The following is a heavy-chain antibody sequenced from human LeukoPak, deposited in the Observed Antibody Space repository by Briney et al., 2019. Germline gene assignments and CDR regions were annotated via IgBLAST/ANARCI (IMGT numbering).Heavy chain of an antibody. Sequence: PSETLSLTCTVSGGSISSSNYYWGWIRQPPGKGLEWIGSIYYSGSTYYNPSLKSRVTISVDTSKNQFSLKLSSVTAADTAVYYCARVSRGWPYYYGMDVWGQGTTVTVSS. CDR2: IYYSGST. V-gene: IGHV4-39*07. D-gene: IGHD6-19*01. CDR3: ARVSRGWPYYYGMDV. J-gene: IGHJ6*02. CDR1: GGSISSSNYY.